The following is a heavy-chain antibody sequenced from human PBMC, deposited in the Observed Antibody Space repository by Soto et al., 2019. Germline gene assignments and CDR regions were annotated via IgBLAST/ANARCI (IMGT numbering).Heavy chain of an antibody. CDR1: GFTFSSYA. J-gene: IGHJ4*02. CDR2: ISGSGGST. V-gene: IGHV3-23*01. Sequence: GGSLRLSCAASGFTFSSYAMSWVRQAPGKGLEWVSVISGSGGSTYYADPVKGRFTISRDNSKNTLYLQMNSLRVEDTAVYYCAKNKGDPRSVMGDYWGQGTLVTVSS. CDR3: AKNKGDPRSVMGDY. D-gene: IGHD2-21*02.